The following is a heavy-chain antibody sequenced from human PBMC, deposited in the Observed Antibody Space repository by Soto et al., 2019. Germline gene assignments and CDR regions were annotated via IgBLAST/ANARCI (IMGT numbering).Heavy chain of an antibody. J-gene: IGHJ6*02. V-gene: IGHV4-39*01. CDR3: ARQESGGQYYNGVDV. D-gene: IGHD3-10*01. CDR1: GGSISISSYY. Sequence: QLQLQESGPGLVKPSETLSLTCTVSGGSISISSYYWGWIRQPPGKGLEWIGSIYYSGSTYYNPSLKSRVTISIDTSKNQFSLKLSSVTAADRAVFYCARQESGGQYYNGVDVWGQGTTVTVSS. CDR2: IYYSGST.